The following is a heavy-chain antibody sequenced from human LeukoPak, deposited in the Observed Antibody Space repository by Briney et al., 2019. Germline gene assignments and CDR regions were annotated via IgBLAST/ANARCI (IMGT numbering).Heavy chain of an antibody. J-gene: IGHJ4*02. Sequence: GGSLRLSCAASGFTFSNNALSWFRQAPGKGLEWVSDIRSDGTTSYAESVKGRFTISRDNSKNTLHLQMNRLRAEDTALYYASGHGSNSYWGRGTLVTVSS. V-gene: IGHV3-23*01. CDR1: GFTFSNNA. D-gene: IGHD6-13*01. CDR3: SGHGSNSY. CDR2: IRSDGTT.